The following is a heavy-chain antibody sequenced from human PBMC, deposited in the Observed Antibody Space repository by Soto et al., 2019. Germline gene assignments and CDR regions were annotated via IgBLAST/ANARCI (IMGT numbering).Heavy chain of an antibody. CDR1: GFMFSSYW. V-gene: IGHV3-7*05. CDR3: ATDILDF. Sequence: EVQLVESGGGLVQPGGSLRLSCAATGFMFSSYWMTWVRQAPGKGLEWVANINQNGSERYYVDSVEGRFTISRDNAKNAVFQQMNNLRVEDTAMYYCATDILDFWGQGTLVTVSS. J-gene: IGHJ4*02. CDR2: INQNGSER. D-gene: IGHD3-9*01.